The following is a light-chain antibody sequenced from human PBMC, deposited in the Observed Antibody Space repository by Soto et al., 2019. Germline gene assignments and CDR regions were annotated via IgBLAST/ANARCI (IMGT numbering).Light chain of an antibody. CDR1: SSDVGGYSY. Sequence: QSVLTQPASVSGSPGQSITISCTGTSSDVGGYSYVSWYQQHPGKAPKLMIYEVSNRPSGVSNRFSGSKSGNTASLTISGLQAEDEADYYCSSYTSNSTVIFGGGTKVTVL. CDR3: SSYTSNSTVI. V-gene: IGLV2-14*01. CDR2: EVS. J-gene: IGLJ2*01.